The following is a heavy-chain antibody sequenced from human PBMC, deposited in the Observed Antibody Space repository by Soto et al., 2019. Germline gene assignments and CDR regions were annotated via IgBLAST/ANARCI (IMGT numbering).Heavy chain of an antibody. J-gene: IGHJ3*02. CDR1: GGSISSINW. CDR3: ASISGSYYDYNAFDI. CDR2: IYHSGST. Sequence: SETLSLTCAVSGGSISSINWWSWVRQPPGKGLEWIGEIYHSGSTNYNPSLKSRVTISVDKSKNQFSLKLSSVTAADTAVYYCASISGSYYDYNAFDIWGQGTMVTVSS. V-gene: IGHV4-4*02. D-gene: IGHD1-26*01.